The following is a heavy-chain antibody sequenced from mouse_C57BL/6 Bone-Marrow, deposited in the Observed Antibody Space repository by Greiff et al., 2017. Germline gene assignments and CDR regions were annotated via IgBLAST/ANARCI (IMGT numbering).Heavy chain of an antibody. CDR2: SRNKANDYTT. V-gene: IGHV7-1*01. CDR3: ARDAGTPYYAMDY. D-gene: IGHD3-1*01. CDR1: GFTFSDFY. Sequence: EVHLVESGGGLVQSGRSLRLSCATSGFTFSDFYMEWVRQAPGKGLEWIAASRNKANDYTTEYSSYVKGRFIDSRDTSKSILYLQMNALRAEDTAIYCCARDAGTPYYAMDYWGQGTSVTVSS. J-gene: IGHJ4*01.